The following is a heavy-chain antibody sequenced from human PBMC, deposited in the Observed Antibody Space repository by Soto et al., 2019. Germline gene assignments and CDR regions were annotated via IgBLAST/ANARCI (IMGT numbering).Heavy chain of an antibody. Sequence: LSLTCAVYCGSFSGYYWSWIRQPPGKGLEWIGEINHSGSTNYNPSLKSRVTISVDTSKNQFSLKLSSVTAADTAVYYCARTRGDFWSGYWAYYYYGMDVWGQGTTVTVSS. D-gene: IGHD3-3*01. CDR3: ARTRGDFWSGYWAYYYYGMDV. CDR1: CGSFSGYY. J-gene: IGHJ6*02. CDR2: INHSGST. V-gene: IGHV4-34*01.